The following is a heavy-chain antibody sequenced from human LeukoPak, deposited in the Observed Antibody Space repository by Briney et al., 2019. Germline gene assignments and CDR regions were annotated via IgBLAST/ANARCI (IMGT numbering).Heavy chain of an antibody. CDR2: ISAYNGNT. V-gene: IGHV1-18*01. CDR3: ASFVVPAASGGY. Sequence: ASVKVSCKASGYTFTSYGISWVRQAPGQGLEWMGWISAYNGNTNYAQKFQGRVTMTRDTSTSTVYMELSSLRSEDTAVYYCASFVVPAASGGYWGQGTLVTVSS. CDR1: GYTFTSYG. J-gene: IGHJ4*02. D-gene: IGHD2-2*01.